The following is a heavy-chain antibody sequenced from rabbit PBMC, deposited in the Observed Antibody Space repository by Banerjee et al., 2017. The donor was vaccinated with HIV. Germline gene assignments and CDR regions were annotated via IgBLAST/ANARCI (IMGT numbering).Heavy chain of an antibody. CDR1: GFDLSNYYY. CDR2: IDAGSSDNI. V-gene: IGHV1S45*01. J-gene: IGHJ4*01. CDR3: ARSAGSSDRFNL. D-gene: IGHD8-1*01. Sequence: QEQLVEYGGDLVQPEGSLTLTCKASGFDLSNYYYMYWVRQAPGKGLEWIACIDAGSSDNIYYASWAKGRFTISKTSSTTVTLQMTSLTVADTATYFCARSAGSSDRFNLWGPGTLVTVS.